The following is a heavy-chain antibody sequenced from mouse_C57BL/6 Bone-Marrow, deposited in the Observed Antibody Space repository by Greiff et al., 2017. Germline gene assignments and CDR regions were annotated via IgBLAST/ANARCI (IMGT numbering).Heavy chain of an antibody. J-gene: IGHJ4*01. D-gene: IGHD1-1*01. CDR1: GFNIKDDY. CDR2: IDPENGDT. CDR3: TTLLITTLDY. V-gene: IGHV14-4*01. Sequence: EVQLQQSGAELVRPGASVTLSCTASGFNIKDDYMHWVKQRPEQGLEWIGWIDPENGDTAYASKFQGKATITADTSSNTAYLQLSSLTSEDTAVYYCTTLLITTLDYWGQGTSVTVSS.